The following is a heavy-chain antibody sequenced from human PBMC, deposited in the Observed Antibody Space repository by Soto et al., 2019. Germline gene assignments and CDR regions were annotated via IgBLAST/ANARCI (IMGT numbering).Heavy chain of an antibody. CDR3: RRITVTTYYFDY. V-gene: IGHV4-39*01. Sequence: QLQLQESGPGLVKPSETLSLTCTVSGGSISSSSYYWGWISQPPGKGLEWIGSIYSGGSTYYNPSLKSRVTISVDTSKNQFSLKLSSVTAADTAVYYCRRITVTTYYFDYWGRGTLVTVSS. D-gene: IGHD4-17*01. CDR1: GGSISSSSYY. J-gene: IGHJ4*02. CDR2: IYSGGST.